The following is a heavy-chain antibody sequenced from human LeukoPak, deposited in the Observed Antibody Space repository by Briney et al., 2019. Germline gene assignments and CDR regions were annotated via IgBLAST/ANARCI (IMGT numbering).Heavy chain of an antibody. V-gene: IGHV3-48*01. CDR1: GFTFSSYS. CDR2: ISSSSSTI. D-gene: IGHD1-26*01. Sequence: GGSLRLSCAASGFTFSSYSMNWVRQAPGKGLEWVSYISSSSSTIYYADSVKGRFTISRDNAKNSLYLQMNSLRAEDTAVYYCASDLSSVGLRNWFDPWGQGTLVTVSS. J-gene: IGHJ5*02. CDR3: ASDLSSVGLRNWFDP.